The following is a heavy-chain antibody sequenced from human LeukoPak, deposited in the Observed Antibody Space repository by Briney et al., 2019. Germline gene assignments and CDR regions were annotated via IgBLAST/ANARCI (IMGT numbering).Heavy chain of an antibody. CDR1: GFTFSSYN. V-gene: IGHV3-21*01. J-gene: IGHJ5*02. Sequence: GGSLRLSCAASGFTFSSYNMNWVRQAPGKGLEWVSSITSGSSYRFYADSVKGRFTISRDNAENSLYLQMNSLRAEDTAVYYCARESGITMLRGAHTPWGQGILVTVSS. CDR3: ARESGITMLRGAHTP. CDR2: ITSGSSYR. D-gene: IGHD3-10*01.